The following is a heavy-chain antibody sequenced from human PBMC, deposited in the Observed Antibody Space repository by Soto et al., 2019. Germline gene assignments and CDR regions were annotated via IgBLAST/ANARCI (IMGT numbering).Heavy chain of an antibody. CDR1: GYSFTNYC. CDR2: IYPSDSTN. J-gene: IGHJ5*02. D-gene: IGHD4-17*01. CDR3: ARNGFYGDYSSNYFDP. V-gene: IGHV5-51*01. Sequence: GESLKISCKGSGYSFTNYCIAWVRQMPWKGLEYMGIIYPSDSTNRYSPSFQGQVTISADKSISTAYLQWNSLKASDTAMYYCARNGFYGDYSSNYFDPWGQGTMVTV.